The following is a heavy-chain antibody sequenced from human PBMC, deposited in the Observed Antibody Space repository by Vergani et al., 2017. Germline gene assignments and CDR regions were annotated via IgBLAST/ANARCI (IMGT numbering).Heavy chain of an antibody. J-gene: IGHJ6*03. Sequence: QVQLVQSGAEVKTPGASVKVSCKASGYTFTTYGISWVRQAPGQGLEWMGWVSTYNDNTNYAQKLQGRVTMATDTSTSTAYMELRSLRSDDTAMYYCARGYCSSTSCPYYYYYYMDVWGKGTTVTVSS. V-gene: IGHV1-18*01. CDR3: ARGYCSSTSCPYYYYYYMDV. CDR2: VSTYNDNT. CDR1: GYTFTTYG. D-gene: IGHD2-2*01.